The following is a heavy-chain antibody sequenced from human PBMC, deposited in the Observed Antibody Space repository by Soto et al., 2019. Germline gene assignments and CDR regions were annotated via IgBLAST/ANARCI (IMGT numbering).Heavy chain of an antibody. CDR3: ARGDYGGNFGFDYYYYGMDV. CDR1: GGTLSSYA. J-gene: IGHJ6*02. Sequence: GASVKVSCKASGGTLSSYAISWVRQAPGQGLEWMGGIIPIFGTASYAQKFQGRVTITADESTSTAYMELSSLRSEDTAVYYCARGDYGGNFGFDYYYYGMDVWGQGTTVTVSS. V-gene: IGHV1-69*13. D-gene: IGHD4-17*01. CDR2: IIPIFGTA.